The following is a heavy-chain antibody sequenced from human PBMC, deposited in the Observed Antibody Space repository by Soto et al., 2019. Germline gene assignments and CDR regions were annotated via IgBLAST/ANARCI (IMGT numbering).Heavy chain of an antibody. CDR2: IYHSGST. V-gene: IGHV4-4*02. Sequence: SETLSLTCAVSGGSISSSNWWSWVRQPPGKGLEWIGEIYHSGSTNYNPSLKSRVTISVDKSKNQFSLKLRSVTAADTAVYYCATTESGNHPIYWGQGTLVTVSS. D-gene: IGHD2-15*01. J-gene: IGHJ4*02. CDR3: ATTESGNHPIY. CDR1: GGSISSSNW.